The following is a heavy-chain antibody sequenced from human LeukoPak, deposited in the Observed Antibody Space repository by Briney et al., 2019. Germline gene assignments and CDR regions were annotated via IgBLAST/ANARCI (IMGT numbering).Heavy chain of an antibody. V-gene: IGHV4-39*07. D-gene: IGHD1-26*01. CDR2: IYYSGST. Sequence: SETLSLTCTVSGGSISSSSYYWGCIRQPPGKGLEWIGSIYYSGSTYYNPSLKSRVTISVDTSKNQFSLKLSSVTAADTAVYYCARDRVRSSWELLPDYFDYWGQGTLVTVSS. J-gene: IGHJ4*02. CDR3: ARDRVRSSWELLPDYFDY. CDR1: GGSISSSSYY.